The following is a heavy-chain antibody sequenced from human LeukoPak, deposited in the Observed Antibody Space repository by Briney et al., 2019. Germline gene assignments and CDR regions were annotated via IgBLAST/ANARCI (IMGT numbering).Heavy chain of an antibody. J-gene: IGHJ4*02. D-gene: IGHD2-2*01. CDR3: ARAPRYQLPYYFDY. V-gene: IGHV3-20*04. CDR1: GFTFDDYG. Sequence: GGSLRLSCAASGFTFDDYGMGWVRQAPGKGLEWVSGINWNGGSTGYADSVKGRFTISRDNAKNSLYLQMNSLRAEDTALYYCARAPRYQLPYYFDYWGQGTLVTVSS. CDR2: INWNGGST.